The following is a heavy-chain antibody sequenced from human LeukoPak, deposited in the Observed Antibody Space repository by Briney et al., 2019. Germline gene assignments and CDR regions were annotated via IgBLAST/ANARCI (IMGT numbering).Heavy chain of an antibody. CDR2: IIPILGIA. V-gene: IGHV1-69*04. CDR3: AREAGFGEPHFDY. D-gene: IGHD3-10*01. Sequence: ASVKVSCKASGYTFTSYDINWVRQATGQGLEWMGRIIPILGIANYAQKFQGRVTITADKSTSTAYMELSSLRSEDTAVYFCAREAGFGEPHFDYWGQGTLVTVSS. CDR1: GYTFTSYD. J-gene: IGHJ4*02.